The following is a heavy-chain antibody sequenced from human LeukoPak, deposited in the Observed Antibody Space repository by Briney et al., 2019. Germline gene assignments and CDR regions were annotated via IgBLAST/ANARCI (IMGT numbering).Heavy chain of an antibody. J-gene: IGHJ4*02. V-gene: IGHV1-2*02. CDR2: INPNSGGT. CDR1: GYTFTGYY. Sequence: ASVRVSCKASGYTFTGYYMHWVRQAPGQGLEWMGWINPNSGGTNYAQKFQGRVTMTRDTSIGTAYMELSRLRSDDTAVYYCARGGGYCSSTSCYGIDYWGQGTLVTVSS. CDR3: ARGGGYCSSTSCYGIDY. D-gene: IGHD2-2*01.